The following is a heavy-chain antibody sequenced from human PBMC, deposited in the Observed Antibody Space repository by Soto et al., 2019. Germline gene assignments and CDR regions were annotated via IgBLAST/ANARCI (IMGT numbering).Heavy chain of an antibody. D-gene: IGHD4-17*01. CDR1: GFTFSSYS. CDR3: AGLDDYGDYERRIY. CDR2: ISYDGSNK. J-gene: IGHJ4*02. V-gene: IGHV3-30*03. Sequence: GGSLRLSCAASGFTFSSYSMNWVRQAPGKGLEWVAVISYDGSNKYYADSVKGRFTISRDNSKNTLYLQMNSLRAEDTAVYYCAGLDDYGDYERRIYWGQGTLVTVSS.